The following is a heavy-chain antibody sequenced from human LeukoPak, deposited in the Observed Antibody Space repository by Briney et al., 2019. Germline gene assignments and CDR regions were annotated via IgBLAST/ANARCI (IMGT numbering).Heavy chain of an antibody. CDR3: AKGDRTSFPASFDY. J-gene: IGHJ4*02. V-gene: IGHV3-33*03. Sequence: GGSLRLSCEVSGFIFSNYGMHWVRQAPGKGLEWVALIWYDGRTKFHADSVKGRFTISRDNATNSLYLQMSSLRAEDTAVYYCAKGDRTSFPASFDYWGQGALVTVSS. CDR2: IWYDGRTK. CDR1: GFIFSNYG. D-gene: IGHD6-6*01.